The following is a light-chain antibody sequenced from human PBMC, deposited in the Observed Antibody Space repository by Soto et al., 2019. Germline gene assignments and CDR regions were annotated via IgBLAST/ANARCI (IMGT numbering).Light chain of an antibody. CDR2: GAS. CDR3: QQYNDWPRA. Sequence: EIVMTQSPATLSVSPGEGATLSCRASQSVSSNLAWYQQKPGPAHRLLIYGASTRAAGIPARFSGSGSGTEFTLTISGLQSEDFAVYYCQQYNDWPRAFGQGTKLEIK. CDR1: QSVSSN. J-gene: IGKJ2*01. V-gene: IGKV3-15*01.